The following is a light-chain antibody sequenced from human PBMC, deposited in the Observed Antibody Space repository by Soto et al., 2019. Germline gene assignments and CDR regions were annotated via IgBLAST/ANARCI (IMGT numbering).Light chain of an antibody. CDR3: QQYNDWPRT. CDR1: QSVSSN. J-gene: IGKJ1*01. Sequence: EIVLTQSPGTLSLSPGERATLSCRASQSVSSNLAWYQQKPGQAPRLLIYGASTRATGIPARFSGSGSGTEFILTISSLQSEDFAVYYCQQYNDWPRTFGQGTKVDI. CDR2: GAS. V-gene: IGKV3-15*01.